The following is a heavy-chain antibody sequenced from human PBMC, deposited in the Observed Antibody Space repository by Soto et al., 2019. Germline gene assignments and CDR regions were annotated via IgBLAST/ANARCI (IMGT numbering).Heavy chain of an antibody. J-gene: IGHJ5*02. CDR3: ARGLPRMTNRSWFEP. Sequence: QVQLVESGGGVVQPGRSLRLSCAASGFTFSDYAIHWVRQAPGKGLEWVAVVSYDGSKKYYADSVKGRFSISRENSKNTLYLQMNSLRAEDTAVYYCARGLPRMTNRSWFEPWCQGTRVTVSS. CDR2: VSYDGSKK. V-gene: IGHV3-30-3*01. CDR1: GFTFSDYA. D-gene: IGHD4-17*01.